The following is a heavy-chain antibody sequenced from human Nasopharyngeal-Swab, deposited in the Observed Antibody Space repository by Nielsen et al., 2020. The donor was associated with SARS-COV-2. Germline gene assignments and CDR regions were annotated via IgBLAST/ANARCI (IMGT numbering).Heavy chain of an antibody. V-gene: IGHV1-3*01. D-gene: IGHD4-11*01. CDR1: GYTFTSYA. CDR2: INAGNGNT. Sequence: ASVKVSCKASGYTFTSYAMHWVRQAPGQRLEWMGWINAGNGNTKYSQKFQGRVTITRDTSASTAYMELSSLRSEDTAVYYCARDRAYSNYATYMDVWGKGTTVPVSS. J-gene: IGHJ6*03. CDR3: ARDRAYSNYATYMDV.